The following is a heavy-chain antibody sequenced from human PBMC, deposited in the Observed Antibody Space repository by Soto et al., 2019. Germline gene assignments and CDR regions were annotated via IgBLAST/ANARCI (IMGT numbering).Heavy chain of an antibody. Sequence: ASVKVSCKASGYTFTSYGISWVRQAPGHGLEWMGWISAYNGNTNYAPKLQGRVTMTTDTSTSTAYMELRSLRSDDTAVYYCARVDIVPMVYPTSGMDVWGQGTTVTVSS. CDR3: ARVDIVPMVYPTSGMDV. CDR1: GYTFTSYG. CDR2: ISAYNGNT. D-gene: IGHD2-8*01. V-gene: IGHV1-18*01. J-gene: IGHJ6*02.